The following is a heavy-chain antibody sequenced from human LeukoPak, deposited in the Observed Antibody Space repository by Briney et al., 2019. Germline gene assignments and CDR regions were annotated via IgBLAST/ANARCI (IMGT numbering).Heavy chain of an antibody. Sequence: PGGSLRLSCAASGFTFSGSAMHWVRQASGKGLEWVGRIRSKADGYATAYAASVKGRFTISRDDSKNTAYLQMNSLKSEDTAMYYCSSLDSSAYNWGQGTLVTVSS. CDR2: IRSKADGYAT. D-gene: IGHD3-22*01. V-gene: IGHV3-73*01. CDR3: SSLDSSAYN. CDR1: GFTFSGSA. J-gene: IGHJ4*02.